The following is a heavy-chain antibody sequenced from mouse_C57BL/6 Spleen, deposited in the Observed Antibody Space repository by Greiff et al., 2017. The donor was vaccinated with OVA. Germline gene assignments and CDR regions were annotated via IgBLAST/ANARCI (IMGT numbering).Heavy chain of an antibody. D-gene: IGHD2-2*01. CDR1: GFTFSNYW. CDR2: IRLKSDSYAS. Sequence: EVMLVESGGGLVQPGGSMKLSCVASGFTFSNYWMNWVRQSPEQGLEWVAQIRLKSDSYASHYAESVKGRFTISRDDSKSSVYLQMHNLRAEDTGMDYCTGYGYDDAMDDWGQGTSVTVSS. V-gene: IGHV6-3*01. CDR3: TGYGYDDAMDD. J-gene: IGHJ4*01.